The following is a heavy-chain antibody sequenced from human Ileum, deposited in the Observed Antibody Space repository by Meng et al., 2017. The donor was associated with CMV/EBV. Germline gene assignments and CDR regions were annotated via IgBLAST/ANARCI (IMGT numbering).Heavy chain of an antibody. J-gene: IGHJ4*02. V-gene: IGHV3-64*02. Sequence: GESLKISCAASGFTFSSYAMHWVRQAPGKGLEYVSAISSNGGSTYYADSVKGRFTISRDNSENTLYLQMGSLRAEDMAVYYCARDPENTAMVFDYWGQGTLVTVSS. D-gene: IGHD5-18*01. CDR3: ARDPENTAMVFDY. CDR2: ISSNGGST. CDR1: GFTFSSYA.